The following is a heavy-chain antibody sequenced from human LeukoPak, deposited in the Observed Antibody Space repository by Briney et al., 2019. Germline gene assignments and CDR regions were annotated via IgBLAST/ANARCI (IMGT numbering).Heavy chain of an antibody. D-gene: IGHD3-22*01. Sequence: SETLSLTCTVSGGSISDYYWSWIRQPAGKGLEWIGRIYTSGSTNYNPSLKTRVTMSVDTSKNQFSLRLSSVTAADTAVYYCARDSADSNLDYWGQGTLVTVSS. CDR2: IYTSGST. CDR1: GGSISDYY. J-gene: IGHJ4*02. CDR3: ARDSADSNLDY. V-gene: IGHV4-4*07.